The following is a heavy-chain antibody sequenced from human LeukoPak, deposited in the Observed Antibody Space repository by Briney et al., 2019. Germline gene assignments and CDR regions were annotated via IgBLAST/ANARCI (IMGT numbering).Heavy chain of an antibody. Sequence: SETLSLTCTVSGASISSYYWSWIRQPPGKGLEWIGDIYYSGSIKYNPSLKSRVTMSVDTSKNQFSLKLSSVTAADTAVYYCARLFDPWGQGTLVTVSS. CDR1: GASISSYY. CDR3: ARLFDP. V-gene: IGHV4-59*12. J-gene: IGHJ5*02. CDR2: IYYSGSI.